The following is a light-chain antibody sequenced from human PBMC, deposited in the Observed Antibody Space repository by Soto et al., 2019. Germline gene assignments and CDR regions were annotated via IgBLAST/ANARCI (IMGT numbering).Light chain of an antibody. J-gene: IGKJ1*01. V-gene: IGKV2-24*01. CDR1: HSLLHSDGNTY. Sequence: DIVMTQIPLSSPVTLGQPATISCRSSHSLLHSDGNTYLSWLQQRPGQPPRLLIYKISTRFSGVXDXYSGSGAGTDFTLKISRVEAEDVGIYFCMQGTRFPWTFGQGTKVEIK. CDR3: MQGTRFPWT. CDR2: KIS.